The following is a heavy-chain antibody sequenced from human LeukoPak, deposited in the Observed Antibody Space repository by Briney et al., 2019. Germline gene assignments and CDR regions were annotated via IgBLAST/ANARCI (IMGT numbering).Heavy chain of an antibody. CDR3: ARRVVVPAVPYYFDY. Sequence: LSGGSLRLSCAASGFIFSSHWMHWVRQAPGKGLVWVSRINSDGSSTSYADTVKGRFTISRDNAKNTLYLQMNSLRAEDTAVYYCARRVVVPAVPYYFDYWGQGTLVTVSS. CDR2: INSDGSST. J-gene: IGHJ4*02. V-gene: IGHV3-74*01. D-gene: IGHD2-2*01. CDR1: GFIFSSHW.